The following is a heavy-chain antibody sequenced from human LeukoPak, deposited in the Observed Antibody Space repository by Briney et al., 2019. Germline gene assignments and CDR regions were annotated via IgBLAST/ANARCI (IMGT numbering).Heavy chain of an antibody. Sequence: GRSLRLSCAASGFTFSSYAMHWVRQAPGKGLEWVAVIWYDGSNKYYADSVKGRFTISRDHSKNTLCLQMKSLRAEDTAVYYCARELEIAVAGTLGYWGQGTLVTVSS. V-gene: IGHV3-33*01. J-gene: IGHJ4*02. CDR1: GFTFSSYA. CDR3: ARELEIAVAGTLGY. D-gene: IGHD6-19*01. CDR2: IWYDGSNK.